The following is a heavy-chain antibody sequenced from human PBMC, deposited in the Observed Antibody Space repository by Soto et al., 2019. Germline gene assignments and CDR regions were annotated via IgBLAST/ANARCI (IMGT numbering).Heavy chain of an antibody. CDR2: ISSSSSYI. CDR3: ATIPVADAGGMDV. D-gene: IGHD6-19*01. Sequence: PGGSLRLSCAASGFTFSSYSMNWVRQAPGKGLEWVSSISSSSSYIYYADSVKGRLTISRDNAKNSLYLQMNSLRAADTAVYYCATIPVADAGGMDVWGQGTTVTVSS. V-gene: IGHV3-21*01. J-gene: IGHJ6*02. CDR1: GFTFSSYS.